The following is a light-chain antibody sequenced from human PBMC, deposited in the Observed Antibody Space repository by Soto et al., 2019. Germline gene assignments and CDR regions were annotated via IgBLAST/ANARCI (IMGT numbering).Light chain of an antibody. Sequence: EILLTQSPATLAVSPGEGATLSCRASQSVRDNLAWYQQKPGQAPRLLIYRASTRATGVPARFSGSGSGTEFTLTISSLQSEDVSVYFCQQYGSSPRTFGQGTKVDIK. V-gene: IGKV3-15*01. CDR3: QQYGSSPRT. CDR2: RAS. J-gene: IGKJ1*01. CDR1: QSVRDN.